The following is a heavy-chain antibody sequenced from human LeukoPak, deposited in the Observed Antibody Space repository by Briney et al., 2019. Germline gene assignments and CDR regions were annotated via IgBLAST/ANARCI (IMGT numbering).Heavy chain of an antibody. D-gene: IGHD5-18*01. Sequence: GGSLRLSCAASGFTFSTYVMSWVRQAPGKGLEWVSSIITSGGTFYADSVQGRFTISRDNSKNTLYLQMNSLRAEDTAVYSCAKDHGYSYGYASDYWGQGTLVTVSS. CDR2: IITSGGT. CDR1: GFTFSTYV. CDR3: AKDHGYSYGYASDY. J-gene: IGHJ4*02. V-gene: IGHV3-23*01.